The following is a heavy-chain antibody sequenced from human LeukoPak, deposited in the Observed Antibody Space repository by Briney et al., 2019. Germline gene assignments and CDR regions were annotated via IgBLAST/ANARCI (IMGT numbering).Heavy chain of an antibody. CDR2: ISSSSSYI. J-gene: IGHJ4*02. Sequence: GGSLGLSCAASGFTFSSYSMNWVRQAPGKGLEWVSSISSSSSYIYYADSVKGRFTISRDNAKNSLYLQMNSLRAEDTAVYYCARLGLIVVADFDYWGQGTLVTVSS. V-gene: IGHV3-21*01. CDR3: ARLGLIVVADFDY. CDR1: GFTFSSYS. D-gene: IGHD3-22*01.